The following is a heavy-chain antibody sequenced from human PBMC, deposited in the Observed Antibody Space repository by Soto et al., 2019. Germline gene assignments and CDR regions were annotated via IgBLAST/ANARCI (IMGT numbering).Heavy chain of an antibody. J-gene: IGHJ4*02. Sequence: GGSLRLSCAASGFTFSRYAMSWVRQAPGKGLEWVSAISGSGGSTYYADSVKGRFTISRDNSKNTLYLQMNSLRAEDTAVYYCAKEEGIVVVPAAHPGYWGQGTLVTVSS. V-gene: IGHV3-23*01. CDR1: GFTFSRYA. D-gene: IGHD2-2*01. CDR3: AKEEGIVVVPAAHPGY. CDR2: ISGSGGST.